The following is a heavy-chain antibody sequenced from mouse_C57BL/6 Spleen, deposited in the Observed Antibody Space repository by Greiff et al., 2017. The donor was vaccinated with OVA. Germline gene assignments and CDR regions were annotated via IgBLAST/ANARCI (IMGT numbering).Heavy chain of an antibody. Sequence: EVQLQQSGPELVKPGASVKISCKASGYTFTDYYMNWVKQSHGKSLEWIGDINPNNGGTSYNQKFKGKATLTVDKSSSTAYMELRSLTSEDSAVYYCARSLYGFPFAYWGQGTLVTVSA. CDR2: INPNNGGT. V-gene: IGHV1-26*01. CDR3: ARSLYGFPFAY. D-gene: IGHD2-2*01. CDR1: GYTFTDYY. J-gene: IGHJ3*01.